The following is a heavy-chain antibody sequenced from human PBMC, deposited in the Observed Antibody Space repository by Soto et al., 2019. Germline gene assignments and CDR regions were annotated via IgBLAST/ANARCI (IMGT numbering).Heavy chain of an antibody. CDR2: IYWNDDK. V-gene: IGHV2-5*01. CDR1: GFSLSTSGVG. Sequence: SGPTLVNPTQTLTLTCTFSGFSLSTSGVGVGWIRQPPGKALEWLALIYWNDDKRYSPSLKSRLTITKDTSKNQVVLTVTNMDLVGTATYYCAHIRKYYYDSSGYLPHWGQGTLVTVSS. CDR3: AHIRKYYYDSSGYLPH. D-gene: IGHD3-22*01. J-gene: IGHJ4*02.